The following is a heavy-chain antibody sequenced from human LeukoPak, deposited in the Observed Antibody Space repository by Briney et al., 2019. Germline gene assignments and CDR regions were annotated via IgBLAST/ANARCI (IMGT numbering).Heavy chain of an antibody. CDR2: INPNSGGT. CDR1: GYTFTGYY. CDR3: AIGRAGIEATGSY. J-gene: IGHJ4*02. Sequence: ASVKVSCKASGYTFTGYYMHWVREAPGHGLEWMGWINPNSGGTNYAQSLQGRVTMTRDTSISTAYMELSRLTTDDTAVYYCAIGRAGIEATGSYWGQGTLVTVSS. D-gene: IGHD5-12*01. V-gene: IGHV1-2*02.